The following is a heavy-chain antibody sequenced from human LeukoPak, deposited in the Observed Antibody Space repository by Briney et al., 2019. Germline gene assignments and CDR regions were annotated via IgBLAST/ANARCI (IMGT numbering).Heavy chain of an antibody. CDR1: VGSISSYY. J-gene: IGHJ5*02. D-gene: IGHD4-17*01. Sequence: SETLSLTCTVSVGSISSYYWSWVRQPPGKGLEWIVYIYYSGSTNYNPSLTSRVTIYVSPSKNQFSLKLSSVTAADTAVYYCARDLATNGDYVGWFDPWGQGTLVTVSS. CDR2: IYYSGST. CDR3: ARDLATNGDYVGWFDP. V-gene: IGHV4-59*01.